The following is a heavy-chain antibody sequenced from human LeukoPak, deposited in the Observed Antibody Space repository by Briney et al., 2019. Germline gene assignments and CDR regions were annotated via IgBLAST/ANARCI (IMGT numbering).Heavy chain of an antibody. J-gene: IGHJ5*02. CDR2: ISGSGGST. CDR3: AKDPTRRDGYNYPDWFDP. CDR1: GFTFANYA. Sequence: PGGSLRLSCAASGFTFANYAMSWVRQAPGKGLEWVSGISGSGGSTYYADSVRGRFTISRDNSKNTLYLQMNSLRAEDTAVYYCAKDPTRRDGYNYPDWFDPWGQGTLVTVSS. D-gene: IGHD5-24*01. V-gene: IGHV3-23*01.